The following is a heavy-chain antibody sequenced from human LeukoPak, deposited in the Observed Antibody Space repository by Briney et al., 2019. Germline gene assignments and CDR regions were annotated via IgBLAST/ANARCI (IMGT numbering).Heavy chain of an antibody. V-gene: IGHV3-30*02. J-gene: IGHJ4*02. CDR1: GFTFSSYW. D-gene: IGHD3-10*01. CDR3: AKDLRVLLWFGGSYFDY. CDR2: IRYDGSNK. Sequence: GGSLRLSCAASGFTFSSYWMSWVRQAPGKGLEWVAFIRYDGSNKYYADSVKGRFTISRDNSKNTLYLQMNSLRAEDTAVYYCAKDLRVLLWFGGSYFDYWGQGTLVTVSS.